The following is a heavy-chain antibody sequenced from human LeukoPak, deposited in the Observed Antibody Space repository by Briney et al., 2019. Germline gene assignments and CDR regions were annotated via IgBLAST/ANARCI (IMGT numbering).Heavy chain of an antibody. CDR3: ARVRWDYGDDYYYPMDV. Sequence: GGSLRLSCAASGFTFSSYSMNWVRQAPGKGLEWVSYISSGSSTIFYADSVKGRFTISRDNAKNSLFLQMDSLRDEDTAVYYCARVRWDYGDDYYYPMDVWGQGTTVTVSS. V-gene: IGHV3-48*02. J-gene: IGHJ6*02. CDR2: ISSGSSTI. D-gene: IGHD4/OR15-4a*01. CDR1: GFTFSSYS.